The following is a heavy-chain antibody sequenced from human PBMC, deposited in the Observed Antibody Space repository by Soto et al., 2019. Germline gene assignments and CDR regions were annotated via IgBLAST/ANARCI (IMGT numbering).Heavy chain of an antibody. CDR3: ARYGSGSSVWFDP. Sequence: SETLSLTCTVSGGSISSYYWSWIRQPPGKGLEWIGYIYYSGSTNYNPSLKSRVTISVDTSKNQFSLKLSSVTASDTAVYYCARYGSGSSVWFDPWGQGTLVTVS. D-gene: IGHD3-10*01. J-gene: IGHJ5*02. V-gene: IGHV4-59*01. CDR1: GGSISSYY. CDR2: IYYSGST.